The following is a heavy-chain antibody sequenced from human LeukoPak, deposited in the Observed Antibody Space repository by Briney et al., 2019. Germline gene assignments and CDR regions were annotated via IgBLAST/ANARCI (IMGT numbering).Heavy chain of an antibody. CDR1: GFTFSSYG. CDR3: VARGGWARFDY. Sequence: GGSLRPSCAASGFTFSSYGMHWVRRAPGKGLERVAFIRYDGSNKYHGDSVKGRFSISRDNAKNALYLQMNSLRGEDTAVYYCVARGGWARFDYWGQGTLVTVSS. D-gene: IGHD6-19*01. J-gene: IGHJ4*02. CDR2: IRYDGSNK. V-gene: IGHV3-30*02.